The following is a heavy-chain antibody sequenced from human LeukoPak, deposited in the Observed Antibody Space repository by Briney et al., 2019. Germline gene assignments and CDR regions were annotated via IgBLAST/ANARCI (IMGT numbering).Heavy chain of an antibody. Sequence: GGSLRLSCAASGFTFDNYAMHWVRHFPGKGLEWVSLVTGDGTRTYYADSVKGRFTISRDNAKSALYLHLNSLRLEDTAVYYCAAGTAADFWGQGTLVTVSS. CDR1: GFTFDNYA. D-gene: IGHD6-13*01. CDR3: AAGTAADF. J-gene: IGHJ4*02. V-gene: IGHV3-43*02. CDR2: VTGDGTRT.